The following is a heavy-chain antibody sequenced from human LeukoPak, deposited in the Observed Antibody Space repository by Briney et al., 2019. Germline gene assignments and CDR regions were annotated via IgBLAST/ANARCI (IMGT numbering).Heavy chain of an antibody. J-gene: IGHJ3*02. V-gene: IGHV3-48*03. CDR1: GFIFNSYE. Sequence: GGSLRLSCGASGFIFNSYEMNWVRQAPGKGLEWVAFISFSGNSIYYADSVKGRFTISRDNAKNSLYLQMNSLRAEDTAVYYCAREGADYYYDSSGYYAGAFGIWGQGTMVTVSS. D-gene: IGHD3-22*01. CDR3: AREGADYYYDSSGYYAGAFGI. CDR2: ISFSGNSI.